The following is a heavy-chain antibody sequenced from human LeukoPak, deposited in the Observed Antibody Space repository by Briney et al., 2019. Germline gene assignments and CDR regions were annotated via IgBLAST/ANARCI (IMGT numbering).Heavy chain of an antibody. V-gene: IGHV3-30-3*01. D-gene: IGHD3-3*01. CDR3: ARGVYDFWSGPPDYMDV. CDR1: GFTFSSYA. J-gene: IGHJ6*03. Sequence: GGSLRLSCAASGFTFSSYAMHWVRQAPGKGLEWVAVISYDGSNKYYADSVKGRFTISRDNSKNTLYLQMNSLRAEDTAVYYCARGVYDFWSGPPDYMDVWGKGTTVTVSS. CDR2: ISYDGSNK.